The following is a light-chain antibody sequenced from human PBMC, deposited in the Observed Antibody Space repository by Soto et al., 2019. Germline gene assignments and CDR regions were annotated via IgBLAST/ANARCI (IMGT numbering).Light chain of an antibody. CDR1: QSVLYSSNNKNY. CDR2: WAS. J-gene: IGKJ4*01. V-gene: IGKV4-1*01. Sequence: DIVMTQSPDSLAVSLGERATINCKSSQSVLYSSNNKNYLAWYQQKPGQPPKLLIYWASTRESGVPDRFSGSGSGTDFTPTISSLQAEYVAVYYCQQYFGTPLTFGGGTKVEIK. CDR3: QQYFGTPLT.